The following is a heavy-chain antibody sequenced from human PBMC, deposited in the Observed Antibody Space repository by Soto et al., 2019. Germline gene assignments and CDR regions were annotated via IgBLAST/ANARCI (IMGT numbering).Heavy chain of an antibody. CDR1: GFSLSTSGVG. CDR2: IYWDDDK. D-gene: IGHD3-10*01. J-gene: IGHJ4*02. V-gene: IGHV2-5*02. Sequence: QITLKESGPTLVKPTQTLTLTCTFSGFSLSTSGVGVGWIRQPPGKALEWLALIYWDDDKRYSPSLKSRLTITKDTSKNQVVLTMTNMDPVDTATYYCAHKGNERITMVFDYWGQGTLVTVSS. CDR3: AHKGNERITMVFDY.